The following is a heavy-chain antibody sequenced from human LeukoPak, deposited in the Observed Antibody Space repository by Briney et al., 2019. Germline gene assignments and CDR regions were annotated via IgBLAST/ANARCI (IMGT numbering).Heavy chain of an antibody. J-gene: IGHJ4*02. CDR3: ARELRRGYSGYDC. Sequence: SQTLSLTCTVSGGSISSGGYYWSWLRQHPGKGLEWIGYIYYSGSTYYNPSLKSRVTISVDTSKNQFSLKLSSVTAADTAVYYCARELRRGYSGYDCWGQGTLVTVSS. CDR1: GGSISSGGYY. CDR2: IYYSGST. V-gene: IGHV4-31*03. D-gene: IGHD5-12*01.